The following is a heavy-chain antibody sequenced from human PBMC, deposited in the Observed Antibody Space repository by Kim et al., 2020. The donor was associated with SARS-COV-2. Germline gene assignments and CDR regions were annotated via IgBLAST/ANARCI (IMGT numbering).Heavy chain of an antibody. V-gene: IGHV3-43*01. CDR2: DGGRT. Sequence: DGGRTSYADSGKGRFTISRDNSKNSVYLQMNTLRTEDTAFYYCAKGGPQDWGQGTLVTVSS. J-gene: IGHJ4*02. CDR3: AKGGPQD.